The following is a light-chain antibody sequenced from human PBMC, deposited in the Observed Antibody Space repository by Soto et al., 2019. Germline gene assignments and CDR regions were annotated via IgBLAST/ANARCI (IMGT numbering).Light chain of an antibody. CDR2: GAS. CDR1: KSVSSSY. V-gene: IGKV3-20*01. J-gene: IGKJ3*01. Sequence: EIVLTQSPGTLSLSPGERATLSCRASKSVSSSYLAWYQQKPGQAPRLLIYGASSRATGIPDRFSGSGSGTDFTLTLSRLEPEDFAVYYCQQYGSSPFTFGPGTKVDIK. CDR3: QQYGSSPFT.